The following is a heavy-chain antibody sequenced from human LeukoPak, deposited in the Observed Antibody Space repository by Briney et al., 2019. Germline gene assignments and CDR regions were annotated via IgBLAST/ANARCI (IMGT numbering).Heavy chain of an antibody. Sequence: ASVKVSCKASGYTFTSYAMNWVRQAPGQGLEWMGWINTNTGNPTYAQGFTGRFVFSLDTSVSTAYLQISSLKAEDTAVYYRARIPCSGGTCYSYYYYYGMDVWGQGTTVTVSS. CDR1: GYTFTSYA. CDR2: INTNTGNP. V-gene: IGHV7-4-1*02. CDR3: ARIPCSGGTCYSYYYYYGMDV. J-gene: IGHJ6*02. D-gene: IGHD2-15*01.